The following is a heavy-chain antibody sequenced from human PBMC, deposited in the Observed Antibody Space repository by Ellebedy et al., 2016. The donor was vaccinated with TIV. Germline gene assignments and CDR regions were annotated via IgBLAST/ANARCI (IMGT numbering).Heavy chain of an antibody. Sequence: ASVKVSXXVSGYTFTRYGMSWVRQAHGQGLEWMGWIAVYNGHTKYAQKFQGRVVMTTETATSTVYMELRSLRSDDTAVYYCARSRLGGGHWYFDFWGRGTLVTVSS. V-gene: IGHV1-18*01. CDR3: ARSRLGGGHWYFDF. J-gene: IGHJ2*01. CDR2: IAVYNGHT. D-gene: IGHD3-10*01. CDR1: GYTFTRYG.